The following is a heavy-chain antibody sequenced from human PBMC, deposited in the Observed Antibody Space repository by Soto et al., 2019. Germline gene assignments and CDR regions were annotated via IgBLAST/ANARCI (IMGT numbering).Heavy chain of an antibody. Sequence: QVQLVQSGAEVKKPGSSVKVSCKASGGTFSSYAISWVRQAPGQGLEWMGGIIPIFGTANYAQKFQGRVTITADKSTSPAYMGLSSLRSEDRAVYYCARDLELRGRYYYCYYGMDVWGQGPKVTVSS. V-gene: IGHV1-69*06. CDR3: ARDLELRGRYYYCYYGMDV. D-gene: IGHD1-7*01. CDR2: IIPIFGTA. CDR1: GGTFSSYA. J-gene: IGHJ6*02.